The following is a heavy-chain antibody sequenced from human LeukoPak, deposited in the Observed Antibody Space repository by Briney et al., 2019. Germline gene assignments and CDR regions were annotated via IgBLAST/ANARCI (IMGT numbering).Heavy chain of an antibody. CDR1: GYSISSGYY. J-gene: IGHJ6*03. CDR2: IYYSGST. CDR3: ARGRAYYMDV. Sequence: SETLSLTCTVSGYSISSGYYWSWIRQPPGKGLEWIGYIYYSGSTNYNPSLKSRVTISVDTSKNQFSLKLSSVTAADTAVYYCARGRAYYMDVWGKGTTVTVSS. V-gene: IGHV4-61*01.